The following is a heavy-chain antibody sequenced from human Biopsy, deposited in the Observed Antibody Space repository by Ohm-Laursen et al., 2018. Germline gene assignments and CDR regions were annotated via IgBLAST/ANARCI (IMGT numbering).Heavy chain of an antibody. Sequence: SVKVSCKASEGTFTMFPISWVRQAPGQGIEWMGGIIPMFGPANYAQKFQGRVTITADESTSTAYMELSSLRSEDTAVYYCASSNSGTYDVWGQGTTVTVSS. CDR3: ASSNSGTYDV. CDR1: EGTFTMFP. D-gene: IGHD1-26*01. V-gene: IGHV1-69*13. J-gene: IGHJ6*02. CDR2: IIPMFGPA.